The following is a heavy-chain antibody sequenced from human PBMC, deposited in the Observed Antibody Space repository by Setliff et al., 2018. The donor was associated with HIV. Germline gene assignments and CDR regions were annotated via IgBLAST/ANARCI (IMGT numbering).Heavy chain of an antibody. D-gene: IGHD2-15*01. J-gene: IGHJ4*02. CDR3: ASEKVAWTVSDSFFEF. CDR2: IYYTGTT. V-gene: IGHV4-59*01. Sequence: SETLSLTCTVSDDSISSYYWSWIRQPPGKGLEWIGYIYYTGTTRYNPSLKSRVTISVDTSKNKFSLKLSSVTAADTAVYYCASEKVAWTVSDSFFEFWGQGVPVTVSS. CDR1: DDSISSYY.